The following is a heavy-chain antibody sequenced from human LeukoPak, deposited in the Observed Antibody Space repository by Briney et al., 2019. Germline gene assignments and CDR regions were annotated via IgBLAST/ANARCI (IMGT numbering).Heavy chain of an antibody. D-gene: IGHD3-22*01. CDR2: IWYDGSNK. CDR3: ARARLDYDSSRNYFDY. J-gene: IGHJ4*02. V-gene: IGHV3-33*01. CDR1: GFTFSSCG. Sequence: GGSLRLSCAASGFTFSSCGMHWVRQAPGKGLEWVAVIWYDGSNKYYADSVKGRFTISRDNSKNTLYLQMNSLRAEDTAVYYCARARLDYDSSRNYFDYWGQGTLVTVSS.